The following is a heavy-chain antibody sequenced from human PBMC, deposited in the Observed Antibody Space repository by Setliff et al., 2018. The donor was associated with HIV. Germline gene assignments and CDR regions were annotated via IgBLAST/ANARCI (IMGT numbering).Heavy chain of an antibody. J-gene: IGHJ5*02. CDR1: GFTLSTNW. D-gene: IGHD3-16*01. CDR2: IRQNGSEK. CDR3: ANLWELGA. Sequence: AGSLSLSCAASGFTLSTNWMNWVRQAPGKGVERVANIRQNGSEKTYVDSVQGRFTISRDTARTPLFLEMRSLRDEDTAVYLCANLWELGAWGQGTLVTVSS. V-gene: IGHV3-7*03.